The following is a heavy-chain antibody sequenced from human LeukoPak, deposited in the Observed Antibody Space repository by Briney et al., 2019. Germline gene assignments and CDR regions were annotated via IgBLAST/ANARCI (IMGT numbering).Heavy chain of an antibody. CDR3: ARGTVGATHLDY. J-gene: IGHJ4*02. Sequence: PGGSLRLSCAASGFTFSDYYMSWIRQPPGKGLEWIGEINHSGSTNHNPSLKSRVTISVDTSKNQFSLKLSSVTAADTAVYYCARGTVGATHLDYWGQGTLVTVSS. D-gene: IGHD1-26*01. V-gene: IGHV4-34*01. CDR1: GFTFSDYY. CDR2: INHSGST.